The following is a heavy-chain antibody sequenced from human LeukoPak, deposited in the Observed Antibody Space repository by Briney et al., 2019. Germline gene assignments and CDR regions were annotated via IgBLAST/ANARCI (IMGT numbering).Heavy chain of an antibody. J-gene: IGHJ4*02. V-gene: IGHV3-23*01. CDR1: GFTFSRYA. Sequence: GGSLRLSCAASGFTFSRYAMNWVRQAPGKGLEWVSAISTSGTSTYYADSVKGRFTISRDNSKNTLYLQMNSLRVDGTAVYYCATHRDGYKTTDYWGQGTLVTVSS. CDR3: ATHRDGYKTTDY. D-gene: IGHD5-12*01. CDR2: ISTSGTST.